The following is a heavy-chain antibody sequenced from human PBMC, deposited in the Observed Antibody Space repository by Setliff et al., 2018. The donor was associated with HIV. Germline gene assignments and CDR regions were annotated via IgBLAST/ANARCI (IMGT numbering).Heavy chain of an antibody. Sequence: AASVKVSCKTSGYTFINYGIHWVRQAPGQGLEWMGWISVYNGNTNYAEKFQGRVTMTTDTSTSTAYMDLRSLRADDTALDYCARVPRTGPLDYWGQGTLVTVSS. V-gene: IGHV1-18*01. J-gene: IGHJ4*02. CDR2: ISVYNGNT. CDR1: GYTFINYG. CDR3: ARVPRTGPLDY.